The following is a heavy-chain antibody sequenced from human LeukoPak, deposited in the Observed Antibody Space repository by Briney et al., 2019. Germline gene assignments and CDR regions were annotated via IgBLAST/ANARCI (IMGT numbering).Heavy chain of an antibody. Sequence: SETLSLTCAVYGGSFSGYYWSWIRRPPGKGLEWIGEINHSGSTNYNPSLKSRVTISVDTSKNQFSLKLSSVTAADTAVYYCARGFWSGYYYSSAFDIWGQGTMVTVSS. CDR3: ARGFWSGYYYSSAFDI. J-gene: IGHJ3*02. V-gene: IGHV4-34*01. D-gene: IGHD3-3*01. CDR1: GGSFSGYY. CDR2: INHSGST.